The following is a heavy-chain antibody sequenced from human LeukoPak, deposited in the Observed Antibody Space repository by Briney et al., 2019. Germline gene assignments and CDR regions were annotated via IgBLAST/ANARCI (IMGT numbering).Heavy chain of an antibody. Sequence: GGSLRLSCAASGFTFSSYGMHWVRQAPGKGLEWVAVISYDGSNKYYADSVKGRFTISRGNSKNTLYLQMNSLRAEDTAVYYCAKDRDIAARYYYGMDVWGQGTTVTVSS. CDR1: GFTFSSYG. CDR2: ISYDGSNK. D-gene: IGHD6-6*01. CDR3: AKDRDIAARYYYGMDV. J-gene: IGHJ6*02. V-gene: IGHV3-30*18.